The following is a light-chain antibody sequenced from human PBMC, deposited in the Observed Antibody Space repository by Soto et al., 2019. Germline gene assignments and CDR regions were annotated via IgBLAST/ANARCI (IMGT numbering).Light chain of an antibody. J-gene: IGKJ1*01. CDR2: KAS. CDR1: QSVSRW. V-gene: IGKV1-5*03. Sequence: DIQMTHSPSTLSASVLYIVTITFRSSQSVSRWLAWYKQKPGEAPKLLIYKASNLESGVSSRFSGSGSGTEFTLTISSLQPDDSATYYCQQYDVYSPWMFGQGTKVDIK. CDR3: QQYDVYSPWM.